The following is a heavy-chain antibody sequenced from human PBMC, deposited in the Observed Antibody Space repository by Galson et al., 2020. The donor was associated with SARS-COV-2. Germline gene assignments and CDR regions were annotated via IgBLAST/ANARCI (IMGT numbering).Heavy chain of an antibody. Sequence: GESLKISCKASGYTFTGYYMHWVRQAPGQGLEWMAWINPNSGGTNYAQKFQGRVTMTRDTSISTAYMELSRLRSDDTAVYYCAGVEQWLVLGTFDYWGQGTLVTVSS. CDR3: AGVEQWLVLGTFDY. CDR2: INPNSGGT. V-gene: IGHV1-2*02. J-gene: IGHJ4*02. CDR1: GYTFTGYY. D-gene: IGHD6-19*01.